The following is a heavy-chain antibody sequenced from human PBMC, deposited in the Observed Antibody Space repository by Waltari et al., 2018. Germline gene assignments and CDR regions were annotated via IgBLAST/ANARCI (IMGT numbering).Heavy chain of an antibody. J-gene: IGHJ1*01. CDR3: AREGGFTSWYALQY. Sequence: EVQLVESGGGMKQPGESLRLSCAAYGFVFSDYSMNWVRQAQGKGLEWIAYISSSTTVNYYADSVKGRFTVSRDNAKNLLFLQTDSLRAEDTAVYYCAREGGFTSWYALQYWGQGSLVTVSS. V-gene: IGHV3-48*01. CDR1: GFVFSDYS. D-gene: IGHD6-13*01. CDR2: ISSSTTVN.